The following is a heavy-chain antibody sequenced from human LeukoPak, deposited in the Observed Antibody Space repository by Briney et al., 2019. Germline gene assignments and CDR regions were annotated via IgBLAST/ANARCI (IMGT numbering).Heavy chain of an antibody. CDR3: AIGVAYGSSPGYSDY. V-gene: IGHV1-24*01. CDR1: GYTLTGLS. Sequence: GASVKVSCKVSGYTLTGLSMHWVRQAPGKGLEWMGGFDPKDGETIYAQKFQGRVTMTEDTSTDTAYMELSSLRSEDTAVYYCAIGVAYGSSPGYSDYWGQGTLVTVSS. J-gene: IGHJ4*02. CDR2: FDPKDGET. D-gene: IGHD6-6*01.